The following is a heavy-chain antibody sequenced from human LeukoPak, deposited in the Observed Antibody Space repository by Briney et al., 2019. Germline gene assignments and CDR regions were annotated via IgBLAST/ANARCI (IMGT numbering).Heavy chain of an antibody. D-gene: IGHD2-2*01. Sequence: SETLSLTCTVSGGSISSSSYYWGWIRQPPGKGLEWIGSIYYSGSTYYNPSLKSRVTISVDTSKNQFSLKLSSVTVADTAVYYCARPGYCSSTSCPIVYWGQGTLVTVSS. CDR3: ARPGYCSSTSCPIVY. J-gene: IGHJ4*02. V-gene: IGHV4-39*01. CDR2: IYYSGST. CDR1: GGSISSSSYY.